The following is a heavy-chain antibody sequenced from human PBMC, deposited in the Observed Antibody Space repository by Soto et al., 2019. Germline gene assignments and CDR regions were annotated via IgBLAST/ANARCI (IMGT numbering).Heavy chain of an antibody. CDR2: INYSGST. J-gene: IGHJ5*02. CDR1: GGSFSGYY. CDR3: ARDNRPTVTTFLNWFDP. V-gene: IGHV4-34*01. D-gene: IGHD4-17*01. Sequence: SETLSLTCAVYGGSFSGYYWSWIRQPPGKGLEWIGDINYSGSTNYNPSLKSRVTISVDTSKNQFSLKLSSVTAADTAVYYCARDNRPTVTTFLNWFDPWGQGTLVTVSS.